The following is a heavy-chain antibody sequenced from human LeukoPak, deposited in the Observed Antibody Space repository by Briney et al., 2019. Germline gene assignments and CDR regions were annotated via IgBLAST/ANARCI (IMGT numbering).Heavy chain of an antibody. D-gene: IGHD5-18*01. J-gene: IGHJ4*02. V-gene: IGHV4-34*01. Sequence: SETLSLTCAVYGGSFSGYYWSWIRQPPGKGLEWIGEINHSGSTNYNPSLKSRVTISVDTSKNQFSLKLSSVTAADTAVYYCARGGIQLWSRAFDYWGQGTLVTVSS. CDR1: GGSFSGYY. CDR3: ARGGIQLWSRAFDY. CDR2: INHSGST.